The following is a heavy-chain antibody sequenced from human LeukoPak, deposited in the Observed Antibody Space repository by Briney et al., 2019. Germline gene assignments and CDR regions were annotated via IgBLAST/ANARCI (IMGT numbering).Heavy chain of an antibody. J-gene: IGHJ2*01. CDR2: ITVSGDTT. D-gene: IGHD2-2*01. CDR1: GFTFTSYA. V-gene: IGHV3-23*01. CDR3: AKDRGYCSDTRCDGWYFDL. Sequence: GGSLRLSCAASGFTFTSYAMSWVRQAPGKGLEWVSAITVSGDTTYYADSVKGRFTISRDRSKNTLSLQMKSLRAEDTAVYYCAKDRGYCSDTRCDGWYFDLWGRGTLVTVSS.